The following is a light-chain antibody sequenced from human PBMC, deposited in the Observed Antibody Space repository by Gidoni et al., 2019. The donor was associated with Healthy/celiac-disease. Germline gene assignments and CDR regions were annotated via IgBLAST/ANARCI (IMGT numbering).Light chain of an antibody. Sequence: IQMTQSPSALSASVGDRVTITSRASQSISSYLNWYQQKPGKAPQLLIYAASSLQSGVPSRFSGSGSVTDLNLTISSLQPEDFATYYCQQSYSTPRALTFGGGTKVEIK. CDR3: QQSYSTPRALT. V-gene: IGKV1-39*01. CDR1: QSISSY. J-gene: IGKJ4*01. CDR2: AAS.